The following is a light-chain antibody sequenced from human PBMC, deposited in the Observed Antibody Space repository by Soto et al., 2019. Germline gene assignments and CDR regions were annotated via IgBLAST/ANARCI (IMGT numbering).Light chain of an antibody. CDR2: DAS. V-gene: IGKV3-15*01. Sequence: EIVMTQSPPTLSVSPGERATLACRASHSVSSTLGWYQQKPGQAPRLLIYDASTRATGIPARFSGSGSGTEFTLTISSLQSEDFAIYYCQQYKDWPTTFGQGTKVEIK. CDR1: HSVSST. J-gene: IGKJ1*01. CDR3: QQYKDWPTT.